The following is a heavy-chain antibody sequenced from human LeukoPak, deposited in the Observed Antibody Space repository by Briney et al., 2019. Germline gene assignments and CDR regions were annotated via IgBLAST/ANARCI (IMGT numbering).Heavy chain of an antibody. J-gene: IGHJ4*02. Sequence: ASVKVSCKASGYTFTSYYMHWVRQAPGQGLEWMGIINPSGGSTSYAQKFQGRVTMTRDTSTSTAYMELRSLRSDDTAVYYCARGLWFGELLQTEYDYWGQGTLVTVSS. CDR1: GYTFTSYY. CDR3: ARGLWFGELLQTEYDY. V-gene: IGHV1-46*01. D-gene: IGHD3-10*01. CDR2: INPSGGST.